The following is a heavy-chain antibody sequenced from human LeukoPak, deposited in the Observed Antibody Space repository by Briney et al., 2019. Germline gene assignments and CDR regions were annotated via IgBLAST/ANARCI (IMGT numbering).Heavy chain of an antibody. J-gene: IGHJ4*02. CDR3: AKPQVTANWYYFHY. Sequence: GGSLRLSCAASGFTFRNYGMHWVRQAPGKGLEWVAVISYDGSNKYYADSVEGRFTISRDNSKNTLYLQMNSLGPDDTAVYFCAKPQVTANWYYFHYWGQGTLVTVSS. CDR1: GFTFRNYG. D-gene: IGHD2-21*02. CDR2: ISYDGSNK. V-gene: IGHV3-30*18.